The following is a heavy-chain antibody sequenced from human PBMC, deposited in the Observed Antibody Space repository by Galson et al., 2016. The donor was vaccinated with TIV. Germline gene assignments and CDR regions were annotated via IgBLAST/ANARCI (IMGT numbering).Heavy chain of an antibody. J-gene: IGHJ4*02. CDR1: GYTFRIYA. V-gene: IGHV1-3*01. CDR3: ARPPYCGGDCFKYDS. CDR2: INAGNDNT. D-gene: IGHD2-21*01. Sequence: SVKVSCKASGYTFRIYAMHWVRQAPGQRLEWMGCINAGNDNTKYSKRFQGRVTITRDTSANTAYMELSSLRSEDTAVYYCARPPYCGGDCFKYDSWGQGTLVTVSS.